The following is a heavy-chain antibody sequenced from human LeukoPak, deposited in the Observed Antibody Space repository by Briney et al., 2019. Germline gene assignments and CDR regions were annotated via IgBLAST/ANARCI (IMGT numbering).Heavy chain of an antibody. CDR3: ARGGDDSGLYFAY. CDR2: INPQSGAT. CDR1: GYTFTGFY. V-gene: IGHV1-2*02. J-gene: IGHJ4*02. D-gene: IGHD3-22*01. Sequence: ASAKVSCKASGYTFTGFYIHWVRQAPGQGLEWMAWINPQSGATNYAQKFQGRVTMTRDMSISTAYMDVTSLRSDDTAVYYCARGGDDSGLYFAYWGQGTLVTVSS.